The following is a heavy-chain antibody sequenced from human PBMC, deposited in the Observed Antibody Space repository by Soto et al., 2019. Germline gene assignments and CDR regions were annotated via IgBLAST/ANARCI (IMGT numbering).Heavy chain of an antibody. D-gene: IGHD6-13*01. Sequence: ASVKVSCKASGYTFTCYYMHWVRQAPGQGLEWMGWINPNSGGTNYAQKFQGWVTMTRDTSFSTAYMELRRLRSDDTAVYYCAGGAAADPLGDYYYYMDVWGKGTTVTVSS. CDR1: GYTFTCYY. CDR2: INPNSGGT. CDR3: AGGAAADPLGDYYYYMDV. J-gene: IGHJ6*03. V-gene: IGHV1-2*04.